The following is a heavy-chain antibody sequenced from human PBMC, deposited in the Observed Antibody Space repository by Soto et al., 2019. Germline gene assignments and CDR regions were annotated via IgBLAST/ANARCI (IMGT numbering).Heavy chain of an antibody. CDR1: GGSISSGTYY. CDR2: IFFTGST. CDR3: VRGKGGNREFGY. D-gene: IGHD2-15*01. Sequence: SETLSLTCTVSGGSISSGTYYWSWIRQPPGKGLEWIGYIFFTGSTYYNPSLKSRLTISVDTSKNQFSLQLSSVTVAETAVYYCVRGKGGNREFGYWGQGTLVTVSS. J-gene: IGHJ4*02. V-gene: IGHV4-30-4*01.